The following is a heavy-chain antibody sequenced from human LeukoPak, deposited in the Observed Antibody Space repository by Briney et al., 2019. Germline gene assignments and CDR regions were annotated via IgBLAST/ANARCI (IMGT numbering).Heavy chain of an antibody. J-gene: IGHJ4*02. CDR3: AREAPKGAFGGVIVGD. CDR2: IIPILGIA. D-gene: IGHD3-16*02. CDR1: GGTFSSYA. Sequence: GASVKVSCKASGGTFSSYAISWVRQAPGQGLEWMGRIIPILGIANYAQKFQGRVTITADKSTSTAYMELSSLRSEDTAVYYCAREAPKGAFGGVIVGDWGQGTLVTVSS. V-gene: IGHV1-69*04.